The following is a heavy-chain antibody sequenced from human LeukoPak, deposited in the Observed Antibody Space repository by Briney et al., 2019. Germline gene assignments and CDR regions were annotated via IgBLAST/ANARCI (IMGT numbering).Heavy chain of an antibody. J-gene: IGHJ4*02. V-gene: IGHV1-46*01. Sequence: ASVKVSCKASGYTFTSYYMHWVRQAPGQGLEWMGIINPSGGSTSYAQKFQGRVTMTRDMSTSTVYMELSSLRSEDTAVYYCARGYRSSTSCYHLDYWGQGTLVTVSS. CDR3: ARGYRSSTSCYHLDY. CDR2: INPSGGST. D-gene: IGHD2-2*01. CDR1: GYTFTSYY.